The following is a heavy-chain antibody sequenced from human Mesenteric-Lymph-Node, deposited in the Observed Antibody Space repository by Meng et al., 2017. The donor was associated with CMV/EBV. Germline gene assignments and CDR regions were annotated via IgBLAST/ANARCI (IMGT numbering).Heavy chain of an antibody. CDR3: ARDQSSDVGEGYFDY. Sequence: SETLSLTCAVYGGSFSGYYWSWIRQPPGKGLEWIGEINHSGSTNYNPSLKSRVTISVDTSKNQFSLKLSSVTAADTAVYYCARDQSSDVGEGYFDYWGQGTLVTVSS. V-gene: IGHV4-34*01. CDR2: INHSGST. J-gene: IGHJ4*02. D-gene: IGHD3-10*01. CDR1: GGSFSGYY.